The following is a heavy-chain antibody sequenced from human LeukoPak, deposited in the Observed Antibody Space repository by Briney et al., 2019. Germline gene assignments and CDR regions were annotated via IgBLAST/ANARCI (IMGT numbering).Heavy chain of an antibody. CDR2: IRYDGSNK. D-gene: IGHD3-22*01. J-gene: IGHJ1*01. Sequence: GGSLRLSCAASGFTFSSYGMHWVRQAPGKGLEWVAFIRYDGSNKYYADSVKGRFTISRDNSKNTLYLQMNSLRAEDTAIYYCAKEFPSSVLTIQHWGQGTLVTISS. CDR1: GFTFSSYG. V-gene: IGHV3-30*02. CDR3: AKEFPSSVLTIQH.